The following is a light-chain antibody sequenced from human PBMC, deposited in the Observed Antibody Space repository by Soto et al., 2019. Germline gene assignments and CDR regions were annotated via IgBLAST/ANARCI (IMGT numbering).Light chain of an antibody. CDR2: EVS. Sequence: QSALTQPPSASGSPGQSVTISCTGTSSDVGGYNYVSWYQQHPGKAPKLMIYEVSKRPSGVPDRFSGSKSSNTASLTVSGVQSEDEADYYCSSYAGSNNFVFGTGTKVTVL. J-gene: IGLJ1*01. V-gene: IGLV2-8*01. CDR1: SSDVGGYNY. CDR3: SSYAGSNNFV.